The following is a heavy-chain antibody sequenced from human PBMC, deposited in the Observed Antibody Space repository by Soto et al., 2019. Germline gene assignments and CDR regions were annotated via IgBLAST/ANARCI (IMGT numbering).Heavy chain of an antibody. D-gene: IGHD2-2*03. V-gene: IGHV3-30-3*01. J-gene: IGHJ6*02. CDR2: ISYDGSNK. CDR1: GFTFSSYA. Sequence: GGSLRLSCAASGFTFSSYAMHWVRQAPGKGLEWVAVISYDGSNKYYADSVKGRFTISRDNSKNTLYLQMNSLRAEDTAVYYCARDHGYCSSTSCYSPYYYYGMDVWGQGTTVTVSS. CDR3: ARDHGYCSSTSCYSPYYYYGMDV.